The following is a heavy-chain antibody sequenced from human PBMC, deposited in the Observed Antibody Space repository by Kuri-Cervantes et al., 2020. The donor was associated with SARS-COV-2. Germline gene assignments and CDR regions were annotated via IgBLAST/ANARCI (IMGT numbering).Heavy chain of an antibody. J-gene: IGHJ3*02. CDR2: ISSSSSYI. D-gene: IGHD2-2*01. V-gene: IGHV3-21*01. CDR3: ANIIVVVPAAISEGAFDI. Sequence: GESLKISCAASGFTFSSYSMNWVRQAPGKGLEWVSSISSSSSYIYYADSVKGRFTISRDNAKNSLYPQMNSLRAEDTAVYYCANIIVVVPAAISEGAFDIWGQGTMVTVSS. CDR1: GFTFSSYS.